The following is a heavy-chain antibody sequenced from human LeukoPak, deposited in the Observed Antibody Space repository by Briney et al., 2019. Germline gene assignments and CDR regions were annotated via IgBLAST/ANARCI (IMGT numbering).Heavy chain of an antibody. CDR3: ARRPDFWSGYWYFDL. D-gene: IGHD3-3*01. CDR2: IYPGDSDT. V-gene: IGHV5-51*01. CDR1: GYSFTSYW. J-gene: IGHJ2*01. Sequence: GESLKISCKGSGYSFTSYWIGWVRQMPEKGLEWMGIIYPGDSDTRYSPSFQGQVTISADKSISTAYLQWSSLKASDTAMYYCARRPDFWSGYWYFDLWGRGTLVTVSS.